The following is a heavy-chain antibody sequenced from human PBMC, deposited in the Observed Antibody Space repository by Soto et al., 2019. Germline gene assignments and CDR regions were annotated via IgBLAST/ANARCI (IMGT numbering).Heavy chain of an antibody. CDR3: TTSVRLRLLEWFRPPTMDV. CDR1: GVTFSGSA. Sequence: PGGFLRHSCAAAGVTFSGSAMHWVRQASGKGLEWVGRIRSKANSYATAYAASVKGRFTISRDDSKNTAYLQMNSLKTEDTAVYYCTTSVRLRLLEWFRPPTMDVWGKGTTVTVSS. CDR2: IRSKANSYAT. D-gene: IGHD3-3*01. V-gene: IGHV3-73*01. J-gene: IGHJ6*03.